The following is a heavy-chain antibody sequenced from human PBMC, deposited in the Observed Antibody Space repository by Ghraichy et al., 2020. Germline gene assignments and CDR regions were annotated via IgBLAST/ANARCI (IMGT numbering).Heavy chain of an antibody. CDR1: GFTFSSYS. V-gene: IGHV3-21*01. J-gene: IGHJ4*02. CDR3: ARDAAPFSSSSYYFDY. Sequence: XGSLRLSCAASGFTFSSYSMNWVRQAPGKGLEWVSSISSSSSYIYYADSVKGRFTISRDNAKNSLYLQMNSLRAEDTAVYYCARDAAPFSSSSYYFDYWGQGTLVTVSS. D-gene: IGHD6-6*01. CDR2: ISSSSSYI.